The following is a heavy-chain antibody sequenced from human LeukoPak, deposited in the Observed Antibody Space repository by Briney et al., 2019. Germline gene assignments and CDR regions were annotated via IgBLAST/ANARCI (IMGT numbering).Heavy chain of an antibody. J-gene: IGHJ4*02. CDR2: IVVGSGYT. CDR1: GFTFSRSA. D-gene: IGHD6-13*01. V-gene: IGHV1-58*01. Sequence: ASVKVSCKASGFTFSRSAVQWVRQARGQRLEWIGWIVVGSGYTNYAQNFQERVTITRDMSTSTAYMELSSLTSEDTAVYYCASGGHSSSWYPYYFDYWGQGTLVTVSS. CDR3: ASGGHSSSWYPYYFDY.